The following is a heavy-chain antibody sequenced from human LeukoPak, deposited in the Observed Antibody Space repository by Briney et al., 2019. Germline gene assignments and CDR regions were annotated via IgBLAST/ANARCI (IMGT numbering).Heavy chain of an antibody. CDR1: GGSISSSSYY. CDR2: IYYSGST. V-gene: IGHV4-39*07. Sequence: SETLSLTCTVSGGSISSSSYYWGWIRQPPGTGLEWIGSIYYSGSTYYNPSLKSRVTISVDTSKNQFSLKLSSVTAADTAVYYCARSPGEGYYYYYYMDVWGKGTTVTVSS. D-gene: IGHD7-27*01. J-gene: IGHJ6*03. CDR3: ARSPGEGYYYYYYMDV.